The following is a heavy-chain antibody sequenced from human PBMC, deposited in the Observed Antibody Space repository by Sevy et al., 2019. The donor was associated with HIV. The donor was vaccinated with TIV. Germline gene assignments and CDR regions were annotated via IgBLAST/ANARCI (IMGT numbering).Heavy chain of an antibody. J-gene: IGHJ4*02. CDR1: GGSISSYY. V-gene: IGHV4-59*13. D-gene: IGHD6-19*01. CDR3: ARAGYSSGWYNYFDY. Sequence: SETLSLTCTVSGGSISSYYWSWIRQPPGKGLEWIGYIYYSGSTNYNPSLKSRVTISVDTSKNQFSLKLSSVTAADTAVYYCARAGYSSGWYNYFDYWGQRTLVTVSS. CDR2: IYYSGST.